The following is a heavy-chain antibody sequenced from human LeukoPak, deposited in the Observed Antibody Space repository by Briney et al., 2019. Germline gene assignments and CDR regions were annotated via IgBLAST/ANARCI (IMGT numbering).Heavy chain of an antibody. CDR1: GFTFDDYA. Sequence: GGSLRLSCAASGFTFDDYAMHWVRQAPGKGLEWVSGISWNSGSIGYADSVKGRFTISRDNAKNSLYLQMNRLRAEDTAIYNCARSRDWYADYWGQGSLVTVSS. CDR2: ISWNSGSI. CDR3: ARSRDWYADY. V-gene: IGHV3-9*01. D-gene: IGHD3-9*01. J-gene: IGHJ4*02.